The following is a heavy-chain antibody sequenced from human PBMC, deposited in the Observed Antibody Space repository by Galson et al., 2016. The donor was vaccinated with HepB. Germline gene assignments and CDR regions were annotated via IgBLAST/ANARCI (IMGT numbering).Heavy chain of an antibody. D-gene: IGHD2-2*01. Sequence: QSGAEVKKPGESLRISCKGSGYSFTSYWIGWVRQMPGKGLEWMGIIYPGDSDTRYSPSFQGQVTISADKSISTAYLQWSSLKASDTAMYYCARTRYCSNTTCPTPHLPFDYLGHGTLVTGSS. CDR3: ARTRYCSNTTCPTPHLPFDY. CDR2: IYPGDSDT. V-gene: IGHV5-51*01. J-gene: IGHJ4*01. CDR1: GYSFTSYW.